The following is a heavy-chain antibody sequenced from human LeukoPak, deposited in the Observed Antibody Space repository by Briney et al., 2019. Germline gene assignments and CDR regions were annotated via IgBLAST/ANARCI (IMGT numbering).Heavy chain of an antibody. Sequence: PGGSLRLSCAASGFTFKKYWMNWVRQVPGKGLECLANIKEDGNETYYADSVRGRFTISRDNPKNLLFLQINSLRVEDTAVYYCARETPRRGETRDGYRWGQGTLVTVSS. CDR3: ARETPRRGETRDGYR. CDR1: GFTFKKYW. V-gene: IGHV3-7*01. D-gene: IGHD5-24*01. J-gene: IGHJ4*02. CDR2: IKEDGNET.